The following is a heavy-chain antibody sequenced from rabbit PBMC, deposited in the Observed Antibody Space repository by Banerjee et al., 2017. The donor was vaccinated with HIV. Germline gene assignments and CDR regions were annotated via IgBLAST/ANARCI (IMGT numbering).Heavy chain of an antibody. CDR2: ISAGSSDNS. V-gene: IGHV1S40*01. CDR1: GFSFSSDYD. D-gene: IGHD8-1*01. CDR3: ARGGSSYWSMAL. Sequence: QSLEESGGDLVKPGASLTLTCTASGFSFSSDYDMCWVRQAPGKGPEWIACISAGSSDNSYYATWAKGRFTISKTSSTTVTLQMTSLAAADTATYFCARGGSSYWSMALWGQGTLVTVS. J-gene: IGHJ4*01.